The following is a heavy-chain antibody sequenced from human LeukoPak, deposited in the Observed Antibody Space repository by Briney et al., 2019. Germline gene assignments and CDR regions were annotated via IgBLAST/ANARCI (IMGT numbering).Heavy chain of an antibody. Sequence: PGGSLRLSCAASGFTFSSYWMSWVRQAPGKGLEWVANIKQDGSEKYYVDSAKGRFTISRDNAKNSLYLQMNSLRAEDTAVYYCARVPAAIHTYYYYYMDVWGKGTTVTVSS. CDR1: GFTFSSYW. CDR3: ARVPAAIHTYYYYYMDV. CDR2: IKQDGSEK. V-gene: IGHV3-7*01. D-gene: IGHD2-2*01. J-gene: IGHJ6*03.